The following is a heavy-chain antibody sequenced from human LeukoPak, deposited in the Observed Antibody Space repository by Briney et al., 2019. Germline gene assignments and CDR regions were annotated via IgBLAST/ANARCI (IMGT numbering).Heavy chain of an antibody. CDR1: GFTFSSNA. J-gene: IGHJ4*02. CDR2: ITAGGDTP. D-gene: IGHD3-22*01. Sequence: GGSLRLSCAASGFTFSSNAMTWVRQAPGKGLECVSAITAGGDTPYYADSVRGRFTISRDSSRNTLYLQLNNLRAEDTAIYYCAKAYGTNGYYQLPIDFWGQGTLVTVSS. CDR3: AKAYGTNGYYQLPIDF. V-gene: IGHV3-23*01.